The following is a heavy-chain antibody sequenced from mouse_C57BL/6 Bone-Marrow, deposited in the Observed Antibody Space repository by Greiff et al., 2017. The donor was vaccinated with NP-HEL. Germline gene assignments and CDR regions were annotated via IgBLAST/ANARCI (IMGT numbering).Heavy chain of an antibody. J-gene: IGHJ3*01. Sequence: VHVKQSGTVLARPGASVKMSCKTSGYTFTSYWMHWVKQRPGQGLEWIGAIYPGNSDTSYNQKFKGKAKLTAVTSASTAYMELSSLTNEDSAVYYCARVEYDPWFAYWGQGTLVTVSA. V-gene: IGHV1-5*01. CDR2: IYPGNSDT. D-gene: IGHD2-14*01. CDR1: GYTFTSYW. CDR3: ARVEYDPWFAY.